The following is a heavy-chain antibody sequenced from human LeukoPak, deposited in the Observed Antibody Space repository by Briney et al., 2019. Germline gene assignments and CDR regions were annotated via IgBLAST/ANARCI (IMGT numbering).Heavy chain of an antibody. CDR3: ARVSQHYYDSSGYTY. J-gene: IGHJ4*02. Sequence: PGRSLRLSCVASGFTFNSYGMHWVRQAPGKGLEWVSVIYSGGSTYYADSVKGRFTISRDNSKNTLYLQMNSLRAEDTAVYYCARVSQHYYDSSGYTYWGQGTLVTVSS. D-gene: IGHD3-22*01. CDR2: IYSGGST. CDR1: GFTFNSYG. V-gene: IGHV3-66*01.